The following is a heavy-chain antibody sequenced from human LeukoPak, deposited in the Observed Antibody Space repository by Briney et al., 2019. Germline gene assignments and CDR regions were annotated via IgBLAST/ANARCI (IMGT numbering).Heavy chain of an antibody. Sequence: PSETLSLTCTVSGGSISSYYWSWIRQPPGKGLEWIGYIYYSGSTNYNPPLKSRVTISVDTSKNQFSLKLSSVTAADTAVYYCARHGSSGWYSGAFDIWGQGTMVTVSS. CDR3: ARHGSSGWYSGAFDI. D-gene: IGHD6-19*01. V-gene: IGHV4-59*08. CDR2: IYYSGST. J-gene: IGHJ3*02. CDR1: GGSISSYY.